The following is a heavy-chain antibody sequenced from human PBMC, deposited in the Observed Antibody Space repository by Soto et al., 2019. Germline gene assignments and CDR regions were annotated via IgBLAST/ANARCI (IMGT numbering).Heavy chain of an antibody. J-gene: IGHJ6*03. CDR1: GFTFSSYW. D-gene: IGHD4-17*01. V-gene: IGHV3-7*01. Sequence: GGSLRLSCAASGFTFSSYWMSWARQAPGKGLEWVANIKQDGSEKYYVDSVKGRFTISRDNAKNSLYLQMNSLRAEDTAVYYCARDKRDRIYGDYGYYYYYYMDVWGKGTTVTVSS. CDR3: ARDKRDRIYGDYGYYYYYYMDV. CDR2: IKQDGSEK.